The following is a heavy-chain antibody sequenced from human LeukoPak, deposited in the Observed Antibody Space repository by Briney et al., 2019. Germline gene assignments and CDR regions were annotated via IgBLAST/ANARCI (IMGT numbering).Heavy chain of an antibody. D-gene: IGHD6-13*01. CDR3: AKGGSSWYVY. Sequence: GGSLRLSCAASGFTFSGFAMSWIRQAPGKGLEWVSSISRSGESTFYADSVRGRFTISRDNSKNTVPLQMNSLRAEDTAVYYCAKGGSSWYVYWGQGTLVTVSS. CDR2: ISRSGEST. CDR1: GFTFSGFA. J-gene: IGHJ4*02. V-gene: IGHV3-23*01.